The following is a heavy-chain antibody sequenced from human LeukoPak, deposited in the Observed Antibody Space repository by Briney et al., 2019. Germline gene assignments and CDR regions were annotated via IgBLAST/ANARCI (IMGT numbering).Heavy chain of an antibody. CDR3: AREVITMVRGVISPVASDY. V-gene: IGHV1-69*05. CDR1: GGTFSSYA. D-gene: IGHD3-10*01. J-gene: IGHJ4*02. CDR2: IIPIFGTA. Sequence: ASVKVSCKASGGTFSSYAISWVRQAPGQGQEWMGRIIPIFGTANYAQKFQGRVTITTDESTSTAYMELSSLRSEDTAVYYCAREVITMVRGVISPVASDYWGQGTLVTVSS.